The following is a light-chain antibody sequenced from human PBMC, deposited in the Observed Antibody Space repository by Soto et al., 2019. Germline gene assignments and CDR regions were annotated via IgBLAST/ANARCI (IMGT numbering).Light chain of an antibody. J-gene: IGLJ2*01. Sequence: QSVLTQPASVSGSPGQSITISCTATSSDVGEYNYVSWYQQHPGKAPKLMIYDVSHRPSGVSNRFSGSKSGNTASLTISGLQAEDSAEYYCSSYTSSNTLFGGGTKVTVL. CDR1: SSDVGEYNY. V-gene: IGLV2-14*03. CDR2: DVS. CDR3: SSYTSSNTL.